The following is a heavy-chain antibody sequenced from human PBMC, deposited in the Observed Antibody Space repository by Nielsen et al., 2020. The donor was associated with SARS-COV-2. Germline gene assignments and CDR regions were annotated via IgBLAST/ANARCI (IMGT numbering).Heavy chain of an antibody. Sequence: SETLSLTCTVSGGSISTGNYYWSWIRQPPGKGLEWIGYINYTGSSYYNPSLRSRVTISVDTSKNQSSLRLSSVTAADTAVYYCARDQIGKDSRGYLFYYYGMDVWGQGTAVTVSS. CDR3: ARDQIGKDSRGYLFYYYGMDV. D-gene: IGHD3-22*01. V-gene: IGHV4-30-4*01. J-gene: IGHJ6*02. CDR1: GGSISTGNYY. CDR2: INYTGSS.